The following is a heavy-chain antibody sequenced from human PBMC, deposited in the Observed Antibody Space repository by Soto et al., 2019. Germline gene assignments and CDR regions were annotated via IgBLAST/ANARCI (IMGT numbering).Heavy chain of an antibody. Sequence: PGGSLRLSCAASGFTFSSYAMHWVRQAPGKGLEWVAVISYDGSNKYYADSVKGRFTISRDNSKNTLYLQMNSLRAEDTAVYYCARGLSEWELRGALDYWGQGTLVTVSS. V-gene: IGHV3-30-3*01. D-gene: IGHD1-26*01. J-gene: IGHJ4*02. CDR2: ISYDGSNK. CDR1: GFTFSSYA. CDR3: ARGLSEWELRGALDY.